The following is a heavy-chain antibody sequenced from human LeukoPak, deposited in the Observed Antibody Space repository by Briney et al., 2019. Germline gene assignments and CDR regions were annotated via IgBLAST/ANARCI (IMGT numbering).Heavy chain of an antibody. CDR3: ARGGRRGYSYGYLGRYFDY. V-gene: IGHV4-34*01. D-gene: IGHD5-18*01. CDR2: INHSGST. Sequence: SETLSLTCAVYGGSFSGYYWSWIRQPPGKGLEWIGEINHSGSTNYNPSLKSRVTISVDTSKNQFFLKLSSVTAADTAVYYCARGGRRGYSYGYLGRYFDYWGQGTLVTVSS. J-gene: IGHJ4*02. CDR1: GGSFSGYY.